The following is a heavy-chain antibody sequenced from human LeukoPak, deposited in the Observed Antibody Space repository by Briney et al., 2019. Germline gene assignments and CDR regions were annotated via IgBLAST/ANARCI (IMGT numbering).Heavy chain of an antibody. D-gene: IGHD2-15*01. J-gene: IGHJ5*02. CDR2: IYHSGST. CDR1: GGSISSGGYS. V-gene: IGHV4-30-2*01. Sequence: SETLSHTCAVSGGSISSGGYSWSWIRQPPGKGLEWIGYIYHSGSTYYNPSLKSRVTISVDRSKNQFSLKLSSVTAAGTAVYYCARSEGSCSGGSCYSFWFDPWGQGTLVTVSS. CDR3: ARSEGSCSGGSCYSFWFDP.